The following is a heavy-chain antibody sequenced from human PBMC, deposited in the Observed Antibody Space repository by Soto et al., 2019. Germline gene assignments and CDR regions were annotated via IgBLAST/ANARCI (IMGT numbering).Heavy chain of an antibody. Sequence: PSETLSLTCAVYGGSFSGYYWTWIRQPPGTGLEWIGEINHSGSTNYNPSLKSRVTISVDTSKNQFSLKLTSVTAADTAVYYCAKDGGPAYCNSPGCSAEHFDYWGRGTQVTVSS. CDR1: GGSFSGYY. J-gene: IGHJ4*02. V-gene: IGHV4-34*01. D-gene: IGHD2-2*01. CDR3: AKDGGPAYCNSPGCSAEHFDY. CDR2: INHSGST.